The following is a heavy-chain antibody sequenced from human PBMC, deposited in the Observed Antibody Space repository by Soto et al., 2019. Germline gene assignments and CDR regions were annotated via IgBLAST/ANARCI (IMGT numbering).Heavy chain of an antibody. CDR2: IIPIFGTA. CDR3: ASKASYYYYGMDV. J-gene: IGHJ6*02. CDR1: GGTFSSYA. V-gene: IGHV1-69*13. Sequence: ASVKVSCKASGGTFSSYAISWVRQAPGQGLEWMGGIIPIFGTANYAQEFQGRVTITADESTSTAYMELSSLRSEDTAVYYCASKASYYYYGMDVWGQGTTVTVSS.